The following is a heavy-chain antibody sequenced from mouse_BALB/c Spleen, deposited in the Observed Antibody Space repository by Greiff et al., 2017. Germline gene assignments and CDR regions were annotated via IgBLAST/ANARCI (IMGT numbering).Heavy chain of an antibody. CDR2: ISSGGST. Sequence: EVKLVESGGGLVKPGGSLKLSCAASGFTFSSYAMSWVRQTPEKRLEWVASISSGGSTYYPDSVKGRFTISRDNARNILYLQMSSLRSEDTAMYYCAIEGGSSYDWFAYWGQGTLVTVSA. D-gene: IGHD1-1*01. CDR1: GFTFSSYA. CDR3: AIEGGSSYDWFAY. J-gene: IGHJ3*01. V-gene: IGHV5-6-5*01.